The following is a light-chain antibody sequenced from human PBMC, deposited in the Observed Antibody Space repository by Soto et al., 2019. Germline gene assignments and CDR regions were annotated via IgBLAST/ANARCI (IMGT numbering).Light chain of an antibody. Sequence: EIVLTQSPGTLSLSPGEGATLSCRASENVYINSLAWYQQKPGQPPRLLIYGAATRASAVPDRFSGSGSGADFTLTITGLEPEDFAVYYCQQYGTSPLTFGPWTRVD. CDR1: ENVYINS. J-gene: IGKJ3*01. CDR3: QQYGTSPLT. V-gene: IGKV3-20*01. CDR2: GAA.